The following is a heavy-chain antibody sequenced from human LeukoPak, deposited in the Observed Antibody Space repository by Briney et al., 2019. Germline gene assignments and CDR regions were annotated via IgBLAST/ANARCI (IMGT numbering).Heavy chain of an antibody. CDR1: GYTFTSYW. Sequence: GESLKISCKGSGYTFTSYWIGWVRQMSVTGLEWMGIIYPGDSDTRYSPSFQGQVTISADKSISTAYLQWSSLKASDTAMYYCVIDTNNFYGSGSFDYWGQGTLVTVSS. J-gene: IGHJ4*02. CDR3: VIDTNNFYGSGSFDY. V-gene: IGHV5-51*01. D-gene: IGHD3-10*01. CDR2: IYPGDSDT.